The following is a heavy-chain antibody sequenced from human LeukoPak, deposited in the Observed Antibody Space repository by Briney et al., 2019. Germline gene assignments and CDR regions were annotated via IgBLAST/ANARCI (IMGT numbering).Heavy chain of an antibody. CDR1: GGSFSGYY. Sequence: PSETLSLTCAVYGGSFSGYYWSWIRQPPGKGLEWIGEINHSGSTNYNPSLKSRVTISVDTSKNQFSLKLSSVTAADTAVYYCATAVAIFGVVIVDYWGQGTLVTVSS. CDR3: ATAVAIFGVVIVDY. J-gene: IGHJ4*02. D-gene: IGHD3-3*01. CDR2: INHSGST. V-gene: IGHV4-34*01.